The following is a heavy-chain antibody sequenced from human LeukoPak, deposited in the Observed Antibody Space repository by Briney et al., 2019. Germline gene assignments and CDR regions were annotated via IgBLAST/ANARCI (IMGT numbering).Heavy chain of an antibody. CDR1: GFTFKLYW. V-gene: IGHV3-74*01. D-gene: IGHD3-22*01. Sequence: GGSLRLSCAASGFTFKLYWMHWVRQVPGKGPVWVARINDDGSDTVYADSVKGRFTISRDNSKNTLYLQMNSLRAEDTAVYYCTKDITVQIWLLGFNSWGQGTLVTVAS. CDR2: INDDGSDT. CDR3: TKDITVQIWLLGFNS. J-gene: IGHJ1*01.